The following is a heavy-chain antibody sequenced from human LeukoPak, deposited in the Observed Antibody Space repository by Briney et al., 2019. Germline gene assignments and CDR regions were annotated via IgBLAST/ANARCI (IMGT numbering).Heavy chain of an antibody. J-gene: IGHJ3*02. CDR3: ARIRDGYNDAYDI. D-gene: IGHD5-24*01. CDR1: RYAFTNSY. Sequence: EASVKVSCKASRYAFTNSYIHWVRQAPGQVLEWMGLINPDGGNTNYAQNFQGRVTLTRDTSTSTVYMELSSLRSEDTAIYYCARIRDGYNDAYDIWGQGTVVTVPS. V-gene: IGHV1-46*01. CDR2: INPDGGNT.